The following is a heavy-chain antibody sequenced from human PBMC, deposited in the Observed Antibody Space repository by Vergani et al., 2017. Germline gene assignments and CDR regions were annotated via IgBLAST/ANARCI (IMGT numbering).Heavy chain of an antibody. J-gene: IGHJ4*02. CDR3: AREGFYDYVWGSYRLRGGYYFDY. V-gene: IGHV1-3*01. CDR2: INAGNGNT. D-gene: IGHD3-16*02. Sequence: QVQLMQSGPVMKKPGASVKVSCKASGYTFTSYAMHWVRQAPGQRLEWMGWINAGNGNTKYSQKFQGRVTITRDTSASTAYMELSSLRSEDTAVYYCAREGFYDYVWGSYRLRGGYYFDYWGQGTLVTVSS. CDR1: GYTFTSYA.